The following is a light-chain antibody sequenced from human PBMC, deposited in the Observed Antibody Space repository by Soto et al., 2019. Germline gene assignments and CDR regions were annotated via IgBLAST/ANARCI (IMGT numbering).Light chain of an antibody. J-gene: IGKJ1*01. CDR1: QGIAKD. Sequence: AIQLTQSPSSLSASVGDRVTITCRASQGIAKDLGWYQQKPGKAPRLLIFGASFLQSGVPSRFSGSGSGTDFPLTINGLQPEDFATYYSLQNYYSFRTFGQGTKVEIK. CDR3: LQNYYSFRT. CDR2: GAS. V-gene: IGKV1-6*01.